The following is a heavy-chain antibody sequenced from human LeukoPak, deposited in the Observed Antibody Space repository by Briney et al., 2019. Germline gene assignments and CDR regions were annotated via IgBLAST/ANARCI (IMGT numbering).Heavy chain of an antibody. Sequence: ASVKVSCKASGYTFTIYYMHWVRQAPGQGLEWMGIINPSGGSTSYAQKFQGRVTMTRDTSTSTVYMELSSLRSEDTAVYYCAREGSSWLQFDYWGQGTLVTVSS. D-gene: IGHD6-13*01. J-gene: IGHJ4*02. CDR1: GYTFTIYY. CDR2: INPSGGST. V-gene: IGHV1-46*01. CDR3: AREGSSWLQFDY.